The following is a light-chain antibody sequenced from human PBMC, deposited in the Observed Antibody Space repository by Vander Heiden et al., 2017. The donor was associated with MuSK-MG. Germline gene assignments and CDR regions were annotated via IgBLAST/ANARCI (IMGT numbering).Light chain of an antibody. Sequence: EIVMTQSPATLSVSPGERATLSCRASQSVSSNLAWYQQKPGQAPRLLIYGASTRDTGIPARFSGSGYGKEFTLTISSRQSEDFAVYYCQQYNNWHPWTFGQGTKVEIK. CDR3: QQYNNWHPWT. CDR2: GAS. J-gene: IGKJ1*01. CDR1: QSVSSN. V-gene: IGKV3-15*01.